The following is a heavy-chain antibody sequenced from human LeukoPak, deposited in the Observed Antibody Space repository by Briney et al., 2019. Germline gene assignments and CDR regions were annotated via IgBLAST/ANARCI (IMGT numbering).Heavy chain of an antibody. D-gene: IGHD6-6*01. V-gene: IGHV3-23*01. J-gene: IGHJ4*02. CDR2: ISGSGGST. CDR1: GFTFSSFA. Sequence: GGSLRLSCAASGFTFSSFAMSWVRQAPGKGLEWVSAISGSGGSTYYADSVKGRFTISRDNSKNTLYLQMNSLRAEDTAVYYCAKRPASIAARRPYYFDYWGQGTLVTVSS. CDR3: AKRPASIAARRPYYFDY.